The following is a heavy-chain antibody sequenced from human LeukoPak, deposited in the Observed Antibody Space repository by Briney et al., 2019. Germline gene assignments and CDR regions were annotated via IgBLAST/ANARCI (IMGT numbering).Heavy chain of an antibody. CDR1: GFTFSSNG. D-gene: IGHD3-22*01. J-gene: IGHJ4*02. CDR2: ISGSGDKT. CDR3: AKTNGYYDL. V-gene: IGHV3-23*01. Sequence: GGSLRLSCAASGFTFSSNGMSWVRKAPGKGLEWVSSISGSGDKTYYADSVKGRFTISRDNSKSTMYLQMNSLRAEDTAVYHCAKTNGYYDLWGQGTLVTVSS.